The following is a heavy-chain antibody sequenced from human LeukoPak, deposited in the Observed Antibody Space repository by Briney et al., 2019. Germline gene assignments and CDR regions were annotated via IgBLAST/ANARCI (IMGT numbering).Heavy chain of an antibody. CDR3: ASQYYDILTGYRPYFDY. CDR2: ISSSSSTI. D-gene: IGHD3-9*01. J-gene: IGHJ4*02. CDR1: GFTFSSYS. Sequence: PGGSLRLSCAASGFTFSSYSMNWVRQAPGKGLEWVSYISSSSSTIYYADSVKGRFTISRDNAKNSLYLQMNSLRAEDTAVYYCASQYYDILTGYRPYFDYWGQGTLVTVSS. V-gene: IGHV3-48*01.